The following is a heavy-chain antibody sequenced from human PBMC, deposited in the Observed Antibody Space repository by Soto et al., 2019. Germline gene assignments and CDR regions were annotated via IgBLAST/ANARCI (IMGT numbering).Heavy chain of an antibody. CDR1: GFTFSNSA. V-gene: IGHV3-23*01. J-gene: IGHJ4*02. CDR2: ITDSGVST. D-gene: IGHD3-10*01. Sequence: EVQLLESGGGLIQPGGSLRLSCAASGFTFSNSALRWVRQAPGKGLEWVSSITDSGVSTYYTDSVKGRFTISRDNSRNTLYVQMNSLRADDTAVSYCVAGQYFDYWGQGTLVTVSS. CDR3: VAGQYFDY.